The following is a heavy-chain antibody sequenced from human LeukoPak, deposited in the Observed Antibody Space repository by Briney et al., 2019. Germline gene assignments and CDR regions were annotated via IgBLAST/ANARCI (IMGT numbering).Heavy chain of an antibody. CDR2: INDNGRST. J-gene: IGHJ4*02. V-gene: IGHV3-23*01. CDR3: VMGFYFDY. D-gene: IGHD3-16*01. Sequence: GGSLRLSCAASGFTFSSYAMNWVRQAPEKGLEWVSGINDNGRSTYYADSVKGRFTISRDNSRNTLFLQMNSLRAEDTAVYYGVMGFYFDYWGPGNLVTVSS. CDR1: GFTFSSYA.